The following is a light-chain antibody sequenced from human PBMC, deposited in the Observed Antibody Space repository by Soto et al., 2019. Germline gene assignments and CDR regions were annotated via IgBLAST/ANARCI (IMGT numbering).Light chain of an antibody. V-gene: IGLV2-8*01. CDR1: SRDVGGYNY. CDR3: SSYAGSNNFVV. J-gene: IGLJ2*01. CDR2: EVS. Sequence: QSALTQPPSASGSPGQSVTISCTGTSRDVGGYNYVSWYQQHPGKAPKHMIYEVSTRPSGVPDRFSGSKSGNTASLTVSGLQAEDEADYYCSSYAGSNNFVVFGGGTKLTVL.